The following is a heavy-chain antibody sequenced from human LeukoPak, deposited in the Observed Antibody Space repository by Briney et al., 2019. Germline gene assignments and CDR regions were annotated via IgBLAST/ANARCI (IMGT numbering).Heavy chain of an antibody. Sequence: GGSLRLSCAASGFTLSGSAMHWVRQASGKGLEWVGRIRSKANSYATAYAASVKGRFTISRDDSKNTAYLQMNSLKTEDTAVYYCTSGQLVRGAFDIWGQGTMVTVSS. CDR3: TSGQLVRGAFDI. CDR2: IRSKANSYAT. CDR1: GFTLSGSA. D-gene: IGHD6-13*01. V-gene: IGHV3-73*01. J-gene: IGHJ3*02.